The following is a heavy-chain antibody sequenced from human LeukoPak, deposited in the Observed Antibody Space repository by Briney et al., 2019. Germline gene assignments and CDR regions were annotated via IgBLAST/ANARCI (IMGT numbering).Heavy chain of an antibody. J-gene: IGHJ4*02. D-gene: IGHD3-22*01. CDR3: AKDCHYDSSGYFDY. V-gene: IGHV3-23*01. CDR2: ISGSGGST. Sequence: GGSLRLSCAASRLTFSDHYMDWLRQAPGKGLEWVSAISGSGGSTYYADSVKGRFTISRDNSKNTLYLQMNSLRAEDTAVYYCAKDCHYDSSGYFDYWGQGTLVTVSS. CDR1: RLTFSDHY.